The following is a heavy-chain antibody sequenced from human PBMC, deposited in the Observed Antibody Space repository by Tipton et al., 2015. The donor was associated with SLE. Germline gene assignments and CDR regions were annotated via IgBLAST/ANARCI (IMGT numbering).Heavy chain of an antibody. Sequence: SLRLSCAASGFTFSSYVMHWVRQAPGKGLEWVAVISYDGGNKYYADSVKGRITISRDNSKNTLYLQMNSLRAEDTAVYYCASHYWGVDYWGQGTLVTVSS. D-gene: IGHD7-27*01. J-gene: IGHJ4*02. V-gene: IGHV3-30-3*01. CDR1: GFTFSSYV. CDR2: ISYDGGNK. CDR3: ASHYWGVDY.